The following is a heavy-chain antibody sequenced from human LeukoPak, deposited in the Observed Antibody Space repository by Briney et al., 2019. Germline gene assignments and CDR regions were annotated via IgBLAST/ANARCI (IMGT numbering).Heavy chain of an antibody. CDR2: IWDDGSNI. D-gene: IGHD3-10*02. J-gene: IGHJ4*02. V-gene: IGHV3-33*01. CDR3: ARDFYTGMFDY. CDR1: GFTVSSYG. Sequence: PGGSLRLSWAASGFTVSSYGFRWVRQAPGKGLEWVAVIWDDGSNIHYAASVKGRFTISRDNSRDTLYLHMNSLTPEDTAVYYCARDFYTGMFDYWGQGTLVTVSS.